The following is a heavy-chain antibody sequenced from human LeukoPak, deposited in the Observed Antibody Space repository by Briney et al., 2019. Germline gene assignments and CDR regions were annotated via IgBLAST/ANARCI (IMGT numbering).Heavy chain of an antibody. Sequence: SETLSLTCTVSGGSFRGYYWSWIRQPAGKGLEWIGHLYTTGSTNYHPSVKSRVTMSVDTTKNQFSLKLSSVTAADTARYYCARGTYNWNDVGYYYYYMDVWGKGTTVTVSS. D-gene: IGHD1-1*01. CDR3: ARGTYNWNDVGYYYYYMDV. CDR1: GGSFRGYY. CDR2: LYTTGST. V-gene: IGHV4-4*07. J-gene: IGHJ6*03.